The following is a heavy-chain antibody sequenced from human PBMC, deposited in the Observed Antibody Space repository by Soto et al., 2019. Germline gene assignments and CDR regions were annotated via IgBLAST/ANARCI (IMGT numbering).Heavy chain of an antibody. CDR1: GYIFTNYY. CDR2: VNLSADRT. Sequence: GASVKVSCKASGYIFTNYYIHWVRQAPGQGLEWMGIVNLSADRTSYAQKFQGRFTVTMDTSTSTVYMELDSLRSEDTAVYYCVRDPSSGYRSFDYWGQGTLVTVSS. D-gene: IGHD3-22*01. CDR3: VRDPSSGYRSFDY. V-gene: IGHV1-46*03. J-gene: IGHJ4*02.